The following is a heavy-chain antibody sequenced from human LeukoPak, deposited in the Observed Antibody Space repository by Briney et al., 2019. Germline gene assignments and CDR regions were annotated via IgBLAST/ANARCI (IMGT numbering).Heavy chain of an antibody. CDR3: ARNFYCGGDCAISYFDY. CDR1: GFNVSSTY. J-gene: IGHJ4*02. CDR2: LYSNGII. D-gene: IGHD2-21*02. V-gene: IGHV3-53*01. Sequence: GGSLRLSCAASGFNVSSTYLTWVRQAPGKELEWLSVLYSNGIISYADSVKGRFTISRDNAKNSLFLQMNSLRADDTAVYYCARNFYCGGDCAISYFDYWGQGTLVTVSS.